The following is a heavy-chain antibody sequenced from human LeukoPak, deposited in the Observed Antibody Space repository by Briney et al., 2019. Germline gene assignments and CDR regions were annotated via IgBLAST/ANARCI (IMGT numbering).Heavy chain of an antibody. V-gene: IGHV1-2*02. D-gene: IGHD3-22*01. CDR3: ATDSSGYYYVSGFDY. CDR1: GYTFTGYY. CDR2: INPSSGGT. J-gene: IGHJ4*02. Sequence: ASVKVSCKASGYTFTGYYMHWVRQAPGQGLEWMGWINPSSGGTNYAQKFQGRVTMTRDTSISTAYMELSRLRSDDTAVYYCATDSSGYYYVSGFDYWGQGTLVTVSS.